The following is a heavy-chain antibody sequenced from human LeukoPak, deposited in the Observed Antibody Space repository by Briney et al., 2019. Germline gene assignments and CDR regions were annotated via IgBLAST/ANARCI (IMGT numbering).Heavy chain of an antibody. CDR3: ARRLMYYYDSSGYDVAFDI. Sequence: GESLKISCKGSGYSFTNYWIGWVRQMPGKGLEWMGIIYPGDSDTTYSPSFQDQVTMSDDKSISTAYLQWSSLKASDTAMYYCARRLMYYYDSSGYDVAFDIWGQGTMVTVSS. J-gene: IGHJ3*02. CDR2: IYPGDSDT. CDR1: GYSFTNYW. V-gene: IGHV5-51*01. D-gene: IGHD3-22*01.